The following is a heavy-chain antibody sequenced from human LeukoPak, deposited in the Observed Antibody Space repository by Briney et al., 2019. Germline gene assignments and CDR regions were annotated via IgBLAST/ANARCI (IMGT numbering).Heavy chain of an antibody. V-gene: IGHV4-39*02. CDR2: IYYSGST. CDR3: AKDRSMVRGTYFDY. J-gene: IGHJ4*02. Sequence: SETLSLTCTVSGGSISSNSYYWGWIRQPPGKGLEWIGCIYYSGSTYYNPSLKSRVTISVDTSKNQFSLKLSSVTAADTAVYYCAKDRSMVRGTYFDYWGQGTLVTVSS. CDR1: GGSISSNSYY. D-gene: IGHD3-10*01.